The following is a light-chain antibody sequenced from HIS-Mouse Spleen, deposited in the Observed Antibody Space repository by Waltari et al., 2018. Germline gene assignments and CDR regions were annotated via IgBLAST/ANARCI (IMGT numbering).Light chain of an antibody. J-gene: IGLJ1*01. CDR1: SSDVGAYTY. CDR3: SSYAGSNNYV. Sequence: QSALTQPPSASGSPGPSVTISCTGTSSDVGAYTYFPWYQQHPGKAPKLMIYEVSKRPSGVPDRFSGSKSGNTASLTVSGLQAEDEADYYCSSYAGSNNYVFGTGTKVTVL. V-gene: IGLV2-8*01. CDR2: EVS.